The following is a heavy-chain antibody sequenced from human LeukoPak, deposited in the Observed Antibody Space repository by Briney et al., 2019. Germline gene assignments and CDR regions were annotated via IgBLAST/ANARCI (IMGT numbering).Heavy chain of an antibody. Sequence: ASVNVSCKASGYTFTGYYMHWVRQAPGQGLEWMGWINPNSGGTNYAQKFQGSVTMTRDTSISTAYMELSRLRSDDTAVYYCARDLFGATSQFDNWGQGTVVSVSS. V-gene: IGHV1-2*02. CDR3: ARDLFGATSQFDN. D-gene: IGHD3-10*01. J-gene: IGHJ4*02. CDR1: GYTFTGYY. CDR2: INPNSGGT.